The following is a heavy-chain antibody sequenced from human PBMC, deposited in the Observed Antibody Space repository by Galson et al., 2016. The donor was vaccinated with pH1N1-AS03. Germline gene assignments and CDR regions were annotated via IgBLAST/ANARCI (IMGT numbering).Heavy chain of an antibody. CDR3: ARDYYDSSGYYVYFDY. J-gene: IGHJ4*02. Sequence: VKVSCKASGYTFSDYFIHWVRQAPGQRLEWMGWINADNGNTKYSQKFQGRVTITRDTSASTAYMELSRLRSEDTAVYYCARDYYDSSGYYVYFDYWGQGTLVTVSS. CDR2: INADNGNT. V-gene: IGHV1/OR15-3*02. CDR1: GYTFSDYF. D-gene: IGHD3-22*01.